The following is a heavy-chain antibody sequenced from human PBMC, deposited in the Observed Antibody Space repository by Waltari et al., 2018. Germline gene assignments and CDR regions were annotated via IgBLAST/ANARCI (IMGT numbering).Heavy chain of an antibody. CDR2: VHGSGKT. CDR1: GYYMSSTYW. J-gene: IGHJ4*02. D-gene: IGHD2-15*01. V-gene: IGHV4-4*03. CDR3: ARDRGRGLYLDS. Sequence: QLQLQESGPGLVKPPGTLSLSCAVSGYYMSSTYWWSWVRQPPGKGLEWRGQVHGSGKTNYSPSFASRVTISLDTYNKQFSQKVTSATAADTAVYYCARDRGRGLYLDSWGPGTLVTVS.